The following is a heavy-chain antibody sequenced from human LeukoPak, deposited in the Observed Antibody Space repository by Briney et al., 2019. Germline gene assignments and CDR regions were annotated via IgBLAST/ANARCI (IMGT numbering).Heavy chain of an antibody. Sequence: PGGSLRLSCAASGFTFSSYGMHWVRQAPGKGLEWVAFIRYDGSKKYYADSVKGRFTISRDNAKNSLYLQMNSLRAEDTAVYCCARMGLLTMDERRDAFDIWGQGTMVTVSS. CDR2: IRYDGSKK. CDR3: ARMGLLTMDERRDAFDI. D-gene: IGHD3-10*01. J-gene: IGHJ3*02. V-gene: IGHV3-30*02. CDR1: GFTFSSYG.